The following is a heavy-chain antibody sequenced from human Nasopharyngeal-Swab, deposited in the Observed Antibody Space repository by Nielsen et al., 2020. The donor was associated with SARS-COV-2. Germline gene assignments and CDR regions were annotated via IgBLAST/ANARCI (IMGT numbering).Heavy chain of an antibody. CDR3: AREGYGAYGDHPDH. CDR1: GFTFASYL. J-gene: IGHJ4*02. CDR2: IKQDGGEK. Sequence: GESLKISCAASGFTFASYLMSWVRQAPRKGLEWVANIKQDGGEKYYVDSVKGRFTIARDNAKNSVYLQMNSLRVEDTAVYYCAREGYGAYGDHPDHWGQGTLVTVSS. V-gene: IGHV3-7*01. D-gene: IGHD4/OR15-4a*01.